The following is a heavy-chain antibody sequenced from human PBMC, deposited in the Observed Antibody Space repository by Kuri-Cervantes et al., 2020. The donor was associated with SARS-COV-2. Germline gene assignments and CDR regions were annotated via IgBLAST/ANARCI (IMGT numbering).Heavy chain of an antibody. D-gene: IGHD4-17*01. CDR3: TTVSPASADDYGDYGAVYYYYGMDV. V-gene: IGHV3-30-3*01. CDR2: ISYDGSNK. J-gene: IGHJ6*02. Sequence: GGSLRLSCAASGFTFSSYAMHWVRQAPGKGLEWVVVISYDGSNKYYADSVKGRFTISRDNSKNTLYLQMNSLKTEDTAVYYCTTVSPASADDYGDYGAVYYYYGMDVWGQGTTVPVSS. CDR1: GFTFSSYA.